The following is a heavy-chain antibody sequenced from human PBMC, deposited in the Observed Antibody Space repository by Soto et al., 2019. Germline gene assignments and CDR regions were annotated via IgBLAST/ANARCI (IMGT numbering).Heavy chain of an antibody. V-gene: IGHV1-18*01. CDR2: ISAYNGNT. CDR1: GYTFTSYG. J-gene: IGHJ6*02. Sequence: ASVKVSCKASGYTFTSYGISWVRQAPGQGLEWMGWISAYNGNTNYAQKLQGRVTMTTDTSTSTAYMELRSMRSDDTAVYYCARQDSSSRFFMEAMAVWGQGTPVTVS. D-gene: IGHD6-13*01. CDR3: ARQDSSSRFFMEAMAV.